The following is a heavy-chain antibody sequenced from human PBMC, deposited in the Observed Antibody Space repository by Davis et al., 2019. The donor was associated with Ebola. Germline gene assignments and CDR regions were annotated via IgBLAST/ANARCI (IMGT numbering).Heavy chain of an antibody. CDR2: ISYDGKST. CDR3: ASPRSAYYDLWSGLYT. D-gene: IGHD3-3*01. J-gene: IGHJ4*02. Sequence: GGSLRLSCAASGFTFSSYSMNWVRQAPGKGLEWLSFISYDGKSTFYADSVKGRFTVSRDDSKRTLYLQLRSLRREDTAVYFCASPRSAYYDLWSGLYTWGQGAQVTVSS. CDR1: GFTFSSYS. V-gene: IGHV3-30*03.